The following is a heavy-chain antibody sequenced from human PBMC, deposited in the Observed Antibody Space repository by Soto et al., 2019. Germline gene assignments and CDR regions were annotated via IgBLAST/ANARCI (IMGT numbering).Heavy chain of an antibody. CDR1: DGSVTSGGYS. V-gene: IGHV4-30-2*01. CDR2: IYGSGST. Sequence: PSETLSLTCSVSDGSVTSGGYSWNWLRQPPGKGLEWIGYIYGSGSTYYNPSLKSRVTISVDRTKNQFSLKMTSVTAADTAVYYCARVLDYSPGTPDKVLRWFDPWGQGALVTVSS. J-gene: IGHJ5*02. CDR3: ARVLDYSPGTPDKVLRWFDP. D-gene: IGHD4-4*01.